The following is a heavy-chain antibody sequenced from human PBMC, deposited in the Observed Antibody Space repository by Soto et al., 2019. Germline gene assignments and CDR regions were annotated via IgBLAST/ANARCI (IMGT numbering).Heavy chain of an antibody. V-gene: IGHV1-69*13. CDR2: IIPIFGTA. CDR3: ARALDSSAQYYFDY. D-gene: IGHD3-22*01. CDR1: GGSFSSYA. Sequence: SVEFSCKASGGSFSSYAIIWVRQGPGQGLEWMGGIIPIFGTANYAQKFQGRVTITADESTSTAYMELSSLRSEDTAVYYCARALDSSAQYYFDYWGQGTLVTVSS. J-gene: IGHJ4*02.